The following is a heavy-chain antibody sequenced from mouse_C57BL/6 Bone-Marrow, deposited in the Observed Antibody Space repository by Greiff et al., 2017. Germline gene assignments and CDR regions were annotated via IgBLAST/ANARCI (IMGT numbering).Heavy chain of an antibody. J-gene: IGHJ2*01. CDR2: IRLKSDNYAT. CDR3: TRTGTARYFDY. V-gene: IGHV6-3*01. CDR1: GFTFSNYW. D-gene: IGHD4-1*01. Sequence: EVQRVESGGGLVQPGGSMKLSCVASGFTFSNYWMNWVRQSPEKGLEWVAQIRLKSDNYATHYAESVKGRFTISRDDSKSSVYLQMNNLRAEDTGIYYCTRTGTARYFDYWGQGTTLTVSS.